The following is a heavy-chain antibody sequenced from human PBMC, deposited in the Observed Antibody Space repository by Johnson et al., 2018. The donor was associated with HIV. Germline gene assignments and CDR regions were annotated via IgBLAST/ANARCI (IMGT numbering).Heavy chain of an antibody. V-gene: IGHV3-74*01. CDR1: GFIFSRSW. CDR3: ARDGDNPRI. Sequence: EQLVESGGGLVQPGGSLRLSCAASGFIFSRSWMHWVRQVPGKGLVWVSRSNSDGSSTTYADSVKGRFTISRDNSKNTLYLQMNSLRAEDTAVYYCARDGDNPRIWGQGTMVTVSS. CDR2: SNSDGSST. D-gene: IGHD7-27*01. J-gene: IGHJ3*02.